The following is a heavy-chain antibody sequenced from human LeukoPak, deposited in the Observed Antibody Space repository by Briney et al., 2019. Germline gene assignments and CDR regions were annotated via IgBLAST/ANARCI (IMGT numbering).Heavy chain of an antibody. CDR2: IIPIFGTA. V-gene: IGHV1-69*01. Sequence: AASVKVSCKASGGTFSSYAISWVRQAPGQWLEWMGGIIPIFGTANYAQKFQGRVTITADESTSTAYMELSSLRSEDTAVYFCAADLPYSNYGPLDYWGQGTLVTVSS. D-gene: IGHD4-11*01. CDR1: GGTFSSYA. J-gene: IGHJ4*02. CDR3: AADLPYSNYGPLDY.